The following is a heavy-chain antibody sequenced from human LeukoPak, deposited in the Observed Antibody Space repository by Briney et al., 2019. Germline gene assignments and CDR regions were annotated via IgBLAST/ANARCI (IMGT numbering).Heavy chain of an antibody. D-gene: IGHD6-13*01. CDR1: GYSISSGYY. J-gene: IGHJ6*04. Sequence: PSETLSLTCTVSGYSISSGYYWGWIRQPPGKGLEWIGSIYHSGSTYYNPSLKSRVTISVDTSKNQFSLKLSSVTAADTAVHYCARVRPAALDVWGKGTTVTVSS. V-gene: IGHV4-38-2*02. CDR3: ARVRPAALDV. CDR2: IYHSGST.